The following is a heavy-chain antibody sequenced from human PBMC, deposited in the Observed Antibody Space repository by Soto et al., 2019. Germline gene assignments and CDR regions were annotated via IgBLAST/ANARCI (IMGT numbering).Heavy chain of an antibody. J-gene: IGHJ5*02. D-gene: IGHD3-3*01. CDR3: ASNHYDFWSGYVNWLDP. CDR1: GGSISSGDYY. CDR2: IYYSGST. Sequence: SETLPLTCTVSGGSISSGDYYWSWIRQPPGKGLEWIGYIYYSGSTYYNPSLKSRVTISVDTSKNQFSLKLSSVTAADTAVYYCASNHYDFWSGYVNWLDPWGQGTLVTVYS. V-gene: IGHV4-30-4*01.